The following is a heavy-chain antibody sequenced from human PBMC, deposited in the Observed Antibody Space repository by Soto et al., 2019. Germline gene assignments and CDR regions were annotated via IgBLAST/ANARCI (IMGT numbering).Heavy chain of an antibody. CDR1: GGTFSSYA. CDR2: IIPIFGTT. CDR3: ARGDYGSGSTLDY. V-gene: IGHV1-69*12. D-gene: IGHD3-10*01. J-gene: IGHJ4*02. Sequence: QVQLVQSGAEVKKPGSSVKVSCKASGGTFSSYAISWVRQAPGQGLEWMGGIIPIFGTTNYAQKFKGRVTMTADESTSTAYMELSSLRSDNTAVYYCARGDYGSGSTLDYWGQGTLVTVSS.